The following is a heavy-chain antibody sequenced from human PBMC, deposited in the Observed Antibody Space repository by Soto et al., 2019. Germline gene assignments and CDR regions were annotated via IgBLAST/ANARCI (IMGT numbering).Heavy chain of an antibody. D-gene: IGHD6-6*01. CDR2: INPNSGGT. J-gene: IGHJ6*02. CDR1: GYTFTGYY. CDR3: ARDFGIAARHSDV. V-gene: IGHV1-2*02. Sequence: ASVKLSCKASGYTFTGYYMHWVRQAPGQGLEWMGWINPNSGGTNYAQKFQGRVTMTRDTSISTAYMELSRLRSDDTAVYYCARDFGIAARHSDVWGQGTTVTVS.